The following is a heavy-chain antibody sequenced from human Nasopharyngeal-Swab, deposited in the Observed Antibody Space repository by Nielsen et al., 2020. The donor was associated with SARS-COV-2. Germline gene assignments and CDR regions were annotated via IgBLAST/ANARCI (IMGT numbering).Heavy chain of an antibody. CDR2: VSSSGGST. D-gene: IGHD3-10*01. V-gene: IGHV3-23*01. J-gene: IGHJ3*01. Sequence: GESLKISCAASGFTFNIYAMAWVRRAPGRGLQWVTGVSSSGGSTYYTDSVKGRFTISRDNSKNTLYLEMHSLRVEDTAVYYCAKDGVVRGDALDLWGQGTMVTVSP. CDR3: AKDGVVRGDALDL. CDR1: GFTFNIYA.